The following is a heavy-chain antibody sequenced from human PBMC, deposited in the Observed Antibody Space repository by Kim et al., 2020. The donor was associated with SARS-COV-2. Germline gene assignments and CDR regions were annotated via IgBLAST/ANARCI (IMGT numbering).Heavy chain of an antibody. CDR1: GFTFDDYA. D-gene: IGHD3-10*01. J-gene: IGHJ4*02. CDR3: AKALYGSGSPDDY. V-gene: IGHV3-9*01. CDR2: ISWNSGSI. Sequence: GGSLRLSCAASGFTFDDYAMHCVRQAPGKGLEWVSGISWNSGSIGYADSVKGRFTISRDNAKNSLYLQMNSLRAEDTALYYCAKALYGSGSPDDYWGQGT.